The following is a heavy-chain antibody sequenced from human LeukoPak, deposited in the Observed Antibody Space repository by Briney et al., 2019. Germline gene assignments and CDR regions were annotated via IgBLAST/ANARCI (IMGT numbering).Heavy chain of an antibody. CDR3: ARGRRDGYNFYWYFDL. V-gene: IGHV4-39*01. CDR1: GGSISSSSYY. J-gene: IGHJ2*01. D-gene: IGHD5-24*01. CDR2: IYYSGST. Sequence: SETLSLTCTVSGGSISSSSYYWGWIRQPPGKGLEWIGSIYYSGSTYYNPSLKSRVTMSVDTSKNQFSLKLSSVTAADTAVYYCARGRRDGYNFYWYFDLWGRGTLVTVSS.